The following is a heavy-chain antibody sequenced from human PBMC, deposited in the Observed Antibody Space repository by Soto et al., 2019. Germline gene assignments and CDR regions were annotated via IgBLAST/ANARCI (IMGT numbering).Heavy chain of an antibody. Sequence: GASVKVSCKASGGTFSSNAISWVRQAPGQGLEWMGGIIPIFGTANYAQKFQGRATITADESTSTAYMELSSLRSEDTAVYYCAMYSSSSGLVDYWGQGTLVTVSS. V-gene: IGHV1-69*13. CDR2: IIPIFGTA. CDR1: GGTFSSNA. CDR3: AMYSSSSGLVDY. D-gene: IGHD6-6*01. J-gene: IGHJ4*02.